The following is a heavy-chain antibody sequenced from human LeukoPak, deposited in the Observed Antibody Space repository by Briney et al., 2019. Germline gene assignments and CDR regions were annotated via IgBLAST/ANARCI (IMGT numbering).Heavy chain of an antibody. D-gene: IGHD3-16*01. J-gene: IGHJ3*02. CDR2: IYPGDSDT. CDR3: ARTKGRMGDAFDI. V-gene: IGHV5-51*01. CDR1: GYSFTTYW. Sequence: GESLKISCKGSGYSFTTYWIGWVRQMPGKGLEWMGIIYPGDSDTRYSPSFQGQVTISADKSISTAYLQWSSLKASDTAMYYCARTKGRMGDAFDIWGQGTMVTVSS.